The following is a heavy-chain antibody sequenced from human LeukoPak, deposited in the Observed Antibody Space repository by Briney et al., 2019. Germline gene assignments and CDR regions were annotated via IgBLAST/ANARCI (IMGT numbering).Heavy chain of an antibody. CDR3: ATFAGEHQAPFDY. V-gene: IGHV1-18*01. CDR2: ISAYNGNT. Sequence: ASVKVSCKASGYTFTSYGISWVRQAPGQGLEWMGWISAYNGNTNYAQKLQGRVTMTTDTSISTAYMEVSRLRSDDTAVYYCATFAGEHQAPFDYWGQGTLVTVSS. J-gene: IGHJ4*02. D-gene: IGHD1-26*01. CDR1: GYTFTSYG.